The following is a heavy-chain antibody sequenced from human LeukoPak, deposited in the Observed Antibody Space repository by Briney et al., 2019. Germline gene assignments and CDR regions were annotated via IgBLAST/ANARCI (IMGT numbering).Heavy chain of an antibody. CDR2: ISSSSSYI. CDR3: ARVILSGAAYYSYGMDV. V-gene: IGHV3-21*01. J-gene: IGHJ6*02. Sequence: GGSLRLSCAASGFTFSKHSMNWVRQAPGKGLEWVSSISSSSSYIYYADSVKGRFTISRDNAKNSLYLQMNSLRAEDTAVYYCARVILSGAAYYSYGMDVWGQGTTSPSP. D-gene: IGHD3-9*01. CDR1: GFTFSKHS.